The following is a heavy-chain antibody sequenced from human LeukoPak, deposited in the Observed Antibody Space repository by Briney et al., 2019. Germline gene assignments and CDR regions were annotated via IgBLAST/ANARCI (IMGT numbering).Heavy chain of an antibody. V-gene: IGHV3-48*03. CDR1: GFTFRNYE. CDR2: ISRSGDTI. J-gene: IGHJ4*02. Sequence: GGSLRLSCAASGFTFRNYEMNWVRQAPGKGLEWVSYISRSGDTIYYADSVKGRFTISRDNAKNPLYLQMNSLRDEDTALYYCVRSGYDIIFDYWGQGTLVTVSS. D-gene: IGHD5-12*01. CDR3: VRSGYDIIFDY.